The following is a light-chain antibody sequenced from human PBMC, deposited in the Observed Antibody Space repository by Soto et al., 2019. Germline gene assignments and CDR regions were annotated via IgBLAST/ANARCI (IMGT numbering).Light chain of an antibody. CDR3: QQLSSYPRT. CDR2: AAS. J-gene: IGKJ3*01. V-gene: IGKV1-9*01. CDR1: QGISTY. Sequence: DIHLTQSPSFLSASVGDRVTITCRASQGISTYLAWYQQKPGKAPNLLIYAASTLQSGVPSRFTGSGSGTEFTLTISSLXPEDFAIYYCQQLSSYPRTFGPGTKVDVK.